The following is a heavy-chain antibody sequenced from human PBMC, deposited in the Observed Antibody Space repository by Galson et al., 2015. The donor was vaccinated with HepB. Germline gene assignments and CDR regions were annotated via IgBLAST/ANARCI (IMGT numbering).Heavy chain of an antibody. Sequence: SLRLSCAHHGFTYSNYWMTWVRQAQGKGLEWMARISQDGSKTFYVDSVEGRFTISRDNAKNSLYLQMISLRVEDRAVYYCADPPSGFWGQGTPVTVSS. CDR3: ADPPSGF. CDR2: ISQDGSKT. CDR1: GFTYSNYW. V-gene: IGHV3-7*03. D-gene: IGHD3-10*01. J-gene: IGHJ4*02.